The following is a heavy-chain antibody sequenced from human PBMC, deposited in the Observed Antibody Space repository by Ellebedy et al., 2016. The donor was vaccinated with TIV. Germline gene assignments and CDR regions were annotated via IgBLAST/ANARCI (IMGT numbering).Heavy chain of an antibody. V-gene: IGHV4-59*01. CDR2: IYYSGNT. CDR1: GDSISNYF. J-gene: IGHJ5*02. D-gene: IGHD3-10*01. Sequence: SETLSLXXSVSGDSISNYFWTWIRQPPGKGLEWIGYIYYSGNTKYNPSLESRVTISVDTSKNQFSLRLNSVTAADTAVYYCARVGENYYGSGNWFDPWGQGTLVTVSS. CDR3: ARVGENYYGSGNWFDP.